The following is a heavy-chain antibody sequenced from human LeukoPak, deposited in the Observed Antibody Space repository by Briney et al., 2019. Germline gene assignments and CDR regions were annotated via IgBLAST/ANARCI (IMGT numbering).Heavy chain of an antibody. D-gene: IGHD2-2*01. CDR2: IKQDGSEK. J-gene: IGHJ6*03. Sequence: PGGSLRLSCAASGFTFSSYWMSWVRQAPGKGLEWVANIKQDGSEKYYVDSEKGRFTISRDNAKNSLYLQMNSLRAEDTAVYYCARDYFNCSSTSCQSYYYYYYMDVWGKGTTVTVSS. V-gene: IGHV3-7*01. CDR3: ARDYFNCSSTSCQSYYYYYYMDV. CDR1: GFTFSSYW.